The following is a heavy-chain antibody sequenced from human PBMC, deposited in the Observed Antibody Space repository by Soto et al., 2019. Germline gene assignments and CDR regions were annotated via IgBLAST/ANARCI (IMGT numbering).Heavy chain of an antibody. CDR1: GYTFSKFY. J-gene: IGHJ6*02. D-gene: IGHD3-10*01. CDR2: IIPIFGTA. CDR3: ARVQGSGSYYGSYYYYGMDV. V-gene: IGHV1-69*13. Sequence: SVKVSCKASGYTFSKFYMHWVRQAPGQGLEWMGGIIPIFGTANYAQKFQGRVTITADESTSTAYMELSSLRSEDTAVYYCARVQGSGSYYGSYYYYGMDVWGQGTTVTVSS.